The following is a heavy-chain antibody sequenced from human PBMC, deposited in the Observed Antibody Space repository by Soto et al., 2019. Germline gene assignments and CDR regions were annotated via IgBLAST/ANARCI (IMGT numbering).Heavy chain of an antibody. CDR1: GGSISSYY. Sequence: SETLSLTCTVSGGSISSYYWSWIRQPPWKGLEWIGYIYYSGSTNYNPSLKSRVTISVDTSKNQFSLKLSSVTAADTAVYYCARVSSGSYYNVPLPFDYWGQGPLVTVSS. J-gene: IGHJ4*02. V-gene: IGHV4-59*01. CDR3: ARVSSGSYYNVPLPFDY. D-gene: IGHD3-10*01. CDR2: IYYSGST.